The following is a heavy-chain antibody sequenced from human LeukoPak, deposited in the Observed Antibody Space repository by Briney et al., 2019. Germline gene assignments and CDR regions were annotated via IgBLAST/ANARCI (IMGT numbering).Heavy chain of an antibody. Sequence: SETLSLTCTVSGDSLSSGDHSWTWIRQPPGKGLEWIGYIYHSWSAYYNPFLKSRVTISVDESKNQFFLKVASVTAADTAVYYCARGVSGTYYADFWGQGTLVTVSS. CDR1: GDSLSSGDHS. V-gene: IGHV4-30-2*01. J-gene: IGHJ4*02. CDR3: ARGVSGTYYADF. CDR2: IYHSWSA. D-gene: IGHD3-10*01.